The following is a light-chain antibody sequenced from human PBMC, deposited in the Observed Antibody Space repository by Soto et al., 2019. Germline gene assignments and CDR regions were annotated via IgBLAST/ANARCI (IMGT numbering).Light chain of an antibody. CDR1: QSISSY. CDR2: AAS. J-gene: IGKJ2*01. CDR3: QQSYSTPDT. V-gene: IGKV1-39*01. Sequence: DIQMTQSPSSLSASVGDRVTITCRASQSISSYLNWYQQKPGKAPKLLIYAASSLQSGVPSRFSGSGSGTDFTLTISRLQPEEFATYYCQQSYSTPDTFGQGTKREIK.